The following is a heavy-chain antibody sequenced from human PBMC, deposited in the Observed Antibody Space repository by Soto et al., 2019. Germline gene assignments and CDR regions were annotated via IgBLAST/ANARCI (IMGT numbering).Heavy chain of an antibody. Sequence: EVQLVESGGGLVKPGGSLRLSCAASGFTFSSYSMNWVRQAPGKGLEWVSSISSSSSYIYYADSVKGRFTISRDNTKNSLYLQMNSLRAEDTAVYYCARDPQRNWNWCWGQGTLVTVSS. V-gene: IGHV3-21*01. D-gene: IGHD1-7*01. CDR1: GFTFSSYS. J-gene: IGHJ4*02. CDR3: ARDPQRNWNWC. CDR2: ISSSSSYI.